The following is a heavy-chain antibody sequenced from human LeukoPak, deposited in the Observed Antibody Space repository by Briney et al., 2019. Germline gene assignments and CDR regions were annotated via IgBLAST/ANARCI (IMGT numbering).Heavy chain of an antibody. CDR3: ARGDSGYEQYYYYYMDV. Sequence: ASVKVSCKASGGTFSSYAISWVRQAPGQGLEWMGGIIPIFGTANYAQKFQGRVTITADESTSTAYMELSNLRSEDTAVYYCARGDSGYEQYYYYYMDVWGKGTTVTISS. D-gene: IGHD5-12*01. J-gene: IGHJ6*03. V-gene: IGHV1-69*13. CDR2: IIPIFGTA. CDR1: GGTFSSYA.